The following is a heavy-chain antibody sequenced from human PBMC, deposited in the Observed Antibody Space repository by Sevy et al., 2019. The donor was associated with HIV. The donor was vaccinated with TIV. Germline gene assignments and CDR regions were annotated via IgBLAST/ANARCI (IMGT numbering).Heavy chain of an antibody. Sequence: GGSLRLSCAASGFTFSSYGMHWVRQAPGKGLEWVAFIRYDGSNKYYADSVKGRFTISRDNSKNTLYLQMNSLRAEDTAVYYCAKVCSAYYYYYYMDVWGKGTTVTVSS. CDR1: GFTFSSYG. D-gene: IGHD2-15*01. CDR3: AKVCSAYYYYYYMDV. CDR2: IRYDGSNK. V-gene: IGHV3-30*02. J-gene: IGHJ6*03.